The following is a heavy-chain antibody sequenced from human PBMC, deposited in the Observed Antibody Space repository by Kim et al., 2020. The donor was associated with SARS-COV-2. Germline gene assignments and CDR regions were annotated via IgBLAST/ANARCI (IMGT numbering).Heavy chain of an antibody. CDR3: AKDKRQGAPVFDY. D-gene: IGHD3-16*01. V-gene: IGHV3-23*01. Sequence: YADSVKGRFTISRDNSKNTLYLQMNSLRAEDTAVYYCAKDKRQGAPVFDYWGQGTLVTVSS. J-gene: IGHJ4*02.